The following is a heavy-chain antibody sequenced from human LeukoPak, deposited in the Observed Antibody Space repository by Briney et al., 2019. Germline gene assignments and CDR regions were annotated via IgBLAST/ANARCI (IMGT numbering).Heavy chain of an antibody. V-gene: IGHV4-30-2*01. CDR2: IYHSGST. D-gene: IGHD3-22*01. J-gene: IGHJ5*02. CDR1: GGSISSGGYY. Sequence: SQTLSLTCTVSGGSISSGGYYWSWIRQAPGKGLEWIGYIYHSGSTYYNPSLKSRVTISVDRSKNQFSLKLNSVTAADTAVYYCARDRGVYYDSSGSNWFDPWGQGTLVTVSS. CDR3: ARDRGVYYDSSGSNWFDP.